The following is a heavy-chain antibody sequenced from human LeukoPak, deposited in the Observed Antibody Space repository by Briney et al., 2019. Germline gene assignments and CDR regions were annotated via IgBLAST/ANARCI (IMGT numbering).Heavy chain of an antibody. D-gene: IGHD2-15*01. V-gene: IGHV3-30*18. CDR2: ISYDGSNK. Sequence: GGSLRLSCAASGFTFSSYGMHWVRQAPGKGLEWVAVISYDGSNKYYADSVKGRFAISRDNSKDTLYLQMNSLRAEDTAVYYCAKRYCSGGSCYPDYWGQGTLVTVSP. CDR1: GFTFSSYG. CDR3: AKRYCSGGSCYPDY. J-gene: IGHJ4*02.